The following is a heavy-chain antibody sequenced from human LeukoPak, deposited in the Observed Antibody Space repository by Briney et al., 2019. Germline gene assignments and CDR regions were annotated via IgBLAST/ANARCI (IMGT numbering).Heavy chain of an antibody. V-gene: IGHV4-39*02. CDR3: VRDDDRPDNGLDY. Sequence: PSETLSLTCSVSGSSISSTSYYWGWIRQPPGKGLEWIGSISYSGTPYYSPPLKSRVTISVDTSKNQFSLKLYSVTAADTAVYYCVRDDDRPDNGLDYWGQGTLVTVSS. D-gene: IGHD3-22*01. CDR1: GSSISSTSYY. J-gene: IGHJ4*02. CDR2: ISYSGTP.